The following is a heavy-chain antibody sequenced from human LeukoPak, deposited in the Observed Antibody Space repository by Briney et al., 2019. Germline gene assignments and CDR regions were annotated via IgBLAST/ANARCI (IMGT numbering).Heavy chain of an antibody. J-gene: IGHJ4*02. CDR3: ARGDPGAY. Sequence: GGSLRLSCAASGFTLSSNYMSWVRQAPGKGLEWVSVIYSGGKTFYADSVKGRFTISRDNSKNTLYLQMNSLRAEDTAVYYCARGDPGAYWGQGTLVTVSS. V-gene: IGHV3-53*01. D-gene: IGHD2-21*02. CDR1: GFTLSSNY. CDR2: IYSGGKT.